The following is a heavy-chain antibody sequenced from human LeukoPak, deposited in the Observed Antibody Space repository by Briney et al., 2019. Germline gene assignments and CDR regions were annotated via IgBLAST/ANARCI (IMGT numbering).Heavy chain of an antibody. J-gene: IGHJ5*02. CDR2: INPNSGGT. V-gene: IGHV1-2*02. D-gene: IGHD2-2*03. CDR1: GYTFTGYY. CDR3: ARDGYCSSTSCWNWFDP. Sequence: ASVKVSCKASGYTFTGYYMHWVRQAPGQGLEWMGWINPNSGGTNYAQKFQGRVTMTRDTSISTAYMELSRLRSDDTAVYYCARDGYCSSTSCWNWFDPWGQGTLVTVYS.